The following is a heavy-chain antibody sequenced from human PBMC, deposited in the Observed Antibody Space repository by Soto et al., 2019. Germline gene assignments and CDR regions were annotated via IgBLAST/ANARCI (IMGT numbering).Heavy chain of an antibody. V-gene: IGHV4-38-2*02. CDR1: GYSIRSGYF. J-gene: IGHJ5*02. Sequence: SETLSLTCAVSGYSIRSGYFWGWIRQPPGKGLEWIGYIYYSGSTYYNPSLKSRVTISVDTSKNQFSLKLSSVTAADTAVYYCAREAPPTTVTTSTWGQGTLVTVSS. CDR3: AREAPPTTVTTST. CDR2: IYYSGST. D-gene: IGHD4-17*01.